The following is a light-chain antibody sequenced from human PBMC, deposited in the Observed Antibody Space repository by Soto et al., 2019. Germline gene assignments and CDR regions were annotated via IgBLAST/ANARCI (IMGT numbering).Light chain of an antibody. CDR3: QQYKDYPLT. Sequence: EIVLTQSPGTLSLSPGERATLSCRASQSVSSSYLAWYQQKPGQAPRLLIYGASSRATGIPDRFSGSGSGTDFTLTISRLEPEDFATYYCQQYKDYPLTFGGGTKVEIK. CDR1: QSVSSSY. V-gene: IGKV3-20*01. CDR2: GAS. J-gene: IGKJ4*01.